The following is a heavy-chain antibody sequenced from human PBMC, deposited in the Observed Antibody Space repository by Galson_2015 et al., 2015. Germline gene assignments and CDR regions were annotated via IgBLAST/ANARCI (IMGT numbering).Heavy chain of an antibody. J-gene: IGHJ3*02. Sequence: SLRLSCAASGFTFSSYSMNWVRQAPGKGLEWVSSISSSSSYIYYADSVKGRFTISRDNAKNSLYLQMNSLRAEDTAVYYCARDRITIFGVVIHAFDIWGQGTMVTVSS. CDR2: ISSSSSYI. CDR1: GFTFSSYS. CDR3: ARDRITIFGVVIHAFDI. D-gene: IGHD3-3*01. V-gene: IGHV3-21*01.